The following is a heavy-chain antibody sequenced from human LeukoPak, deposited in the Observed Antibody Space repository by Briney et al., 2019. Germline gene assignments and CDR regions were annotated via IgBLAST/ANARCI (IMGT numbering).Heavy chain of an antibody. CDR3: AKEGDYYFDY. CDR2: IRYDGSNK. V-gene: IGHV3-30*02. D-gene: IGHD3-10*01. Sequence: GGSLRLSCAASGFTFSSYEMNWVRQAPGKGLEWVAFIRYDGSNKYYADSVKGRFTISRDNSKNTLYLQMNSLRAEDTAVYYCAKEGDYYFDYWGQGTLVTVSS. CDR1: GFTFSSYE. J-gene: IGHJ4*02.